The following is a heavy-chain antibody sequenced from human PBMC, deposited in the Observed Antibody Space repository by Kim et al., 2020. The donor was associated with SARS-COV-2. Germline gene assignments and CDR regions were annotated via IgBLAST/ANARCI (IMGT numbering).Heavy chain of an antibody. V-gene: IGHV3-23*01. J-gene: IGHJ4*02. Sequence: YADSVKGRFTISRDNSKNTLYLQMNSLRAEDTAVYYCAKIYIAVAGTFDYWGQGTLVTVSS. D-gene: IGHD6-19*01. CDR3: AKIYIAVAGTFDY.